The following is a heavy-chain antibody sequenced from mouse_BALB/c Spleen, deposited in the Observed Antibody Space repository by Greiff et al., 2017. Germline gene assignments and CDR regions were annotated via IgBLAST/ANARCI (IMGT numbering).Heavy chain of an antibody. V-gene: IGHV2-9*02. CDR2: IWAGGST. J-gene: IGHJ3*01. D-gene: IGHD3-1*01. Sequence: VKLMESGPGLVAPSQSLSITCTVSGFSLTSYGVHWVRQPPGKGLEWLGVIWAGGSTNYNSALMSRLSISKDNSKSQVFLKMNSLQTDDTAMYYCAREPGLRFAYWGQGTLVTVSA. CDR3: AREPGLRFAY. CDR1: GFSLTSYG.